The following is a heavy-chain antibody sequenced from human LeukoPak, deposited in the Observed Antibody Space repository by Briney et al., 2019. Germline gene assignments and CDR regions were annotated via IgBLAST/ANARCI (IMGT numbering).Heavy chain of an antibody. Sequence: PRGSLRLSCAASGFTFSSYGMHWVRQAPGKGLEWVAFIRYDGSNKYYADSVKGRFTISRDNSKNTLYLQMNSLRAEDTAVYYCAKDQGRFGELPYTFDYWGQGTLVTVSS. J-gene: IGHJ4*02. CDR1: GFTFSSYG. V-gene: IGHV3-30*02. CDR2: IRYDGSNK. D-gene: IGHD3-10*01. CDR3: AKDQGRFGELPYTFDY.